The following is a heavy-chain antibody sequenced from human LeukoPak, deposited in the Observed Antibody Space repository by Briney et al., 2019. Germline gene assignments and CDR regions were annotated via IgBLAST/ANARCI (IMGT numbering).Heavy chain of an antibody. Sequence: PGGSLRLSCAASGFTFTNHSMSWVRQPPGKGLEWVSAISGSGDATKYADSVKGQFTISRDNFKNTVSLQMINLRAEDTAVYFCAKSDCGADGCKLLNYWGQGILVTVSS. V-gene: IGHV3-23*01. CDR3: AKSDCGADGCKLLNY. CDR2: ISGSGDAT. CDR1: GFTFTNHS. D-gene: IGHD2-21*01. J-gene: IGHJ4*02.